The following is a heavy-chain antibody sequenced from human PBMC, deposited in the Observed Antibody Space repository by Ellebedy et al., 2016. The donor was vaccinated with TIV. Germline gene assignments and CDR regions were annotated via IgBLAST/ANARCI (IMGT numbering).Heavy chain of an antibody. J-gene: IGHJ6*02. V-gene: IGHV6-1*01. CDR3: AREPRTVTTSYYYGMDV. CDR1: GDSVSSNSAA. CDR2: TYYRSKWYN. D-gene: IGHD4-17*01. Sequence: SQTLSLTXXISGDSVSSNSAAWNWIRQSPSRGLEWLGRTYYRSKWYNDYAVSVKSRITINPDTSKNQFSLQLNSVTPEDTAVYYCAREPRTVTTSYYYGMDVWGQGTTVTVSS.